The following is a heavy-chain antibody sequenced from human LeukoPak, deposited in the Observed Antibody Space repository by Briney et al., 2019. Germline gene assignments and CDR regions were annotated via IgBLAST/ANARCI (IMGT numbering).Heavy chain of an antibody. CDR2: IYTSGST. CDR3: ARDDDYGGLTRH. J-gene: IGHJ4*02. V-gene: IGHV4-61*02. D-gene: IGHD4-17*01. Sequence: PSETLSLTCTVSGGSISSGSYYWSWIRQPAGKGLEWIGRIYTSGSTNYNPSLKSRVTISVDTSKNQFSLKLSSVTAADTAVYYCARDDDYGGLTRHWGQGTLVTVSS. CDR1: GGSISSGSYY.